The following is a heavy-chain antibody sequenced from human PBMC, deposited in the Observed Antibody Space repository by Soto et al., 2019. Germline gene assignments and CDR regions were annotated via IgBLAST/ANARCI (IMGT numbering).Heavy chain of an antibody. Sequence: QVQLVQSGAEVKKPGASVKVSCKASGYTFTSYYMQSVRQAPGQGLEWLGIVNPSGGSTSYAQKCQGRVTMTRDTSTSTVYMELSSLRSEDTAVYYCARAVIVVVPAAMLHYYYGIDVWGQGTTVTVSS. CDR3: ARAVIVVVPAAMLHYYYGIDV. J-gene: IGHJ6*02. CDR1: GYTFTSYY. V-gene: IGHV1-46*03. D-gene: IGHD2-2*01. CDR2: VNPSGGST.